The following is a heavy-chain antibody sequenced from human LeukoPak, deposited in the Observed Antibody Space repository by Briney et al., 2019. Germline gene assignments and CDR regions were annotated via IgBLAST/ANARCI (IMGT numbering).Heavy chain of an antibody. D-gene: IGHD2-15*01. V-gene: IGHV4-34*01. CDR1: GGSFSGYY. Sequence: PSETLSLTCAVYGGSFSGYYWSWIRQPPGKGLEWIGEINHSGSTNYNPSLKSRVTISVDTSKNQFSLKLSSVTAADTAVYYCARDGGDIVVVVAARGAFFDYWGQGTLVTVSS. CDR3: ARDGGDIVVVVAARGAFFDY. CDR2: INHSGST. J-gene: IGHJ4*02.